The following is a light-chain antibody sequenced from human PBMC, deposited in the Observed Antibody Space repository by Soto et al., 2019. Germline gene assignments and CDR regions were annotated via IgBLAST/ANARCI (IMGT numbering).Light chain of an antibody. CDR3: QQYGAPPLT. V-gene: IGKV3-20*01. J-gene: IGKJ3*01. Sequence: EIVLTQSPDTLSLSPGERATLSCRASQNIYINSLAWYQQRPGQAPRLLIYGGSTRATAVPDRFSGSGSGTDFALTISRLEPVDFAVYYCQQYGAPPLTFGPGTKVD. CDR1: QNIYINS. CDR2: GGS.